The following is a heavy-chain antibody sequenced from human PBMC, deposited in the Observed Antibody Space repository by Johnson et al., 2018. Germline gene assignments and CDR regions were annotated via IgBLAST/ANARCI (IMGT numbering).Heavy chain of an antibody. D-gene: IGHD4-23*01. CDR3: TKDSGWDSVD. CDR2: ISASGGTT. Sequence: EVQLVESGGGLVQPRGSLRLSCAASGFIFTSYGMSWVRQPPGKGLEWVSGISASGGTTYYADSVKGRFTISRDSSKSTLYMEMNSRSAEDTAVYYCTKDSGWDSVDWGQGTLVTVSS. V-gene: IGHV3-23*04. CDR1: GFIFTSYG. J-gene: IGHJ4*02.